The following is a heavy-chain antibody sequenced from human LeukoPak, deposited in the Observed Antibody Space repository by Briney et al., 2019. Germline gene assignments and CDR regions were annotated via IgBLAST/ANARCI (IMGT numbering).Heavy chain of an antibody. J-gene: IGHJ4*02. V-gene: IGHV3-49*04. Sequence: PGGSLRLSCTASGFTFGDYAMSWVRQAPGEGLEWVGFIGSKVYGGTTEYAASVKGRFTISRDDSKSIAYLLMNGLKTEDTAVYYCTRDGGSYYFHWGQGTLVTVSS. D-gene: IGHD1-26*01. CDR2: IGSKVYGGTT. CDR1: GFTFGDYA. CDR3: TRDGGSYYFH.